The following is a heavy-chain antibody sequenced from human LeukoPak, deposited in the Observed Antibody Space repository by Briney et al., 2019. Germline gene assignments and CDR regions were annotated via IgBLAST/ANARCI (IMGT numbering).Heavy chain of an antibody. CDR3: VRDYVWESHRQFDY. V-gene: IGHV3-7*01. CDR2: IKEDGSEK. CDR1: GFTFRNYW. J-gene: IGHJ4*02. Sequence: GGSLRLSCAASGFTFRNYWMSWVRQAPGKGLEWVANIKEDGSEKKYVDSVKGRFTVSRDNVKNALFMQMNSLKVEDTAVYYCVRDYVWESHRQFDYWGQGTMVTVSS. D-gene: IGHD3-16*01.